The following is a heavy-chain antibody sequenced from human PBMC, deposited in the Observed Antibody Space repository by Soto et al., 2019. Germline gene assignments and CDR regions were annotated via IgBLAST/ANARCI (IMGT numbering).Heavy chain of an antibody. D-gene: IGHD5-12*01. V-gene: IGHV4-39*01. Sequence: SETLSLTCTVSGGSISSSSYYWGWIRQPPGKGLEWIGSIYYSGSTYYNPSLKSRVTISVDTSKNQFSLKLSSVTAADTAVYYCGTDGGYAGGIWFDPWGQGTLVTVSS. J-gene: IGHJ5*02. CDR2: IYYSGST. CDR3: GTDGGYAGGIWFDP. CDR1: GGSISSSSYY.